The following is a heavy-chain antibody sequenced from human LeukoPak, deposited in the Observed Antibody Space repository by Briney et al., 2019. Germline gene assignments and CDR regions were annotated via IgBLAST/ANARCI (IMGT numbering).Heavy chain of an antibody. CDR2: ISCDKTTK. D-gene: IGHD3-22*01. V-gene: IGHV3-33*08. CDR3: VRDVQGREETVVGDY. CDR1: GFTFSSYG. J-gene: IGHJ4*02. Sequence: GGSLRLSCAASGFTFSSYGMHWVRQPPGKGLEWVAVISCDKTTKDYGDSVKGRFTISRDNSENKVYLQMNNVRVDDTAVNYCVRDVQGREETVVGDYWGQGTRVTVSS.